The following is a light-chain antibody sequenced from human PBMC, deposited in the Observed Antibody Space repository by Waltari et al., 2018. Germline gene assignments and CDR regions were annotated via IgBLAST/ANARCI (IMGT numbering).Light chain of an antibody. Sequence: QSALTQPASVSGSPGQSITIPCTGTSRDVGGYDYVSWYQHHSGKAPKLIIFNVKNRPSGGSTRFSGSKSGNTASLTISGLQAEDEAHYYCNSYTSSASRVFGGGTKLTVL. CDR1: SRDVGGYDY. J-gene: IGLJ3*02. V-gene: IGLV2-14*03. CDR3: NSYTSSASRV. CDR2: NVK.